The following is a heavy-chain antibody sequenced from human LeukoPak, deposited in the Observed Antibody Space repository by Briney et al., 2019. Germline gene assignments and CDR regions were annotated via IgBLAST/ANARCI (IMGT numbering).Heavy chain of an antibody. CDR3: ARRSEFGVLYYMDI. V-gene: IGHV3-48*01. J-gene: IGHJ6*03. Sequence: PGGSLRLSCVASGFTFSTYSMNWVRQGPGKGLEWVSYISGSSGTIYYADSVKGRFTISRDNAKNSLYLQMNSLRAEDTAVYYCARRSEFGVLYYMDIWGKGTTVTVSS. CDR2: ISGSSGTI. CDR1: GFTFSTYS. D-gene: IGHD3-16*01.